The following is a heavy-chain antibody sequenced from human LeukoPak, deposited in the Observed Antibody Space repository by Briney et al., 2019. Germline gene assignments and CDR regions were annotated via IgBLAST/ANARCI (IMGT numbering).Heavy chain of an antibody. CDR2: IYYSGTT. CDR1: GGSISSYY. D-gene: IGHD7-27*01. CDR3: ARGTNWGSAFDI. V-gene: IGHV4-59*08. Sequence: PSETLSLTCTVSGGSISSYYWTWIRQPPGKGLEWIGYIYYSGTTYYNPSLKSRVTISVDTSKNQFSLKLSSVTAADTAVYYCARGTNWGSAFDIWGQGTMVTVSS. J-gene: IGHJ3*02.